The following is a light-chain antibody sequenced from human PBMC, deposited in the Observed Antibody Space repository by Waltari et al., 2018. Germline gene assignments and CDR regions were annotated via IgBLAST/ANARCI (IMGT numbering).Light chain of an antibody. V-gene: IGKV3-15*01. J-gene: IGKJ2*01. Sequence: EIVMTQSPATLSVSPGERATLPCRASQRVSSTLAWYQQKPGQAPRLLIYGASTRATGIPARFSGSGSGTEFTLTISSLQSEDFAVYYCQQYNNWPLYTFGQGTKLEIK. CDR2: GAS. CDR3: QQYNNWPLYT. CDR1: QRVSST.